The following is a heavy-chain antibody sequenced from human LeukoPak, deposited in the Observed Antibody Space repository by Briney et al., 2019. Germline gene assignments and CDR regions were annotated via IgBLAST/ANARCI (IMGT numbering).Heavy chain of an antibody. J-gene: IGHJ3*02. V-gene: IGHV1-69*05. CDR1: GGTFSSYA. CDR3: ARESGYCSGGSCYYYAFDI. D-gene: IGHD2-15*01. Sequence: ASVKVSCKASGGTFSSYAISWVRQAPGQGLEWMGGIIPIFGTANYAQKFQGRVTITTDESTSTAYMELSSLRSEDTAVYYCARESGYCSGGSCYYYAFDIWGQGTMVTVPS. CDR2: IIPIFGTA.